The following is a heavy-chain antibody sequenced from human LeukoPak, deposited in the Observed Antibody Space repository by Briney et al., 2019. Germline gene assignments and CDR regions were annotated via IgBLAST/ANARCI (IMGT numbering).Heavy chain of an antibody. Sequence: GGSLRLSCAASGFTVSSNYMSWVRQAPGKGLEWVSVIYSGGSTYYADSVKGRFTISRDNSKNTLYLQMSSLRVEDSAIYYCGKDSRPSVTTFRSRWTDYWGQGILVTVSS. D-gene: IGHD4-11*01. V-gene: IGHV3-66*01. CDR3: GKDSRPSVTTFRSRWTDY. CDR1: GFTVSSNY. CDR2: IYSGGST. J-gene: IGHJ4*02.